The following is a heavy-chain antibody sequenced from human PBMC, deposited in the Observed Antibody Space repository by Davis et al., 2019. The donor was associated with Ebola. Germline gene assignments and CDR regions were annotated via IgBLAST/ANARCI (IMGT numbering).Heavy chain of an antibody. V-gene: IGHV4-39*07. CDR3: ARGRGWYVGRFDY. D-gene: IGHD6-19*01. J-gene: IGHJ4*02. CDR1: GGSISSSNFY. Sequence: MPGGSLRLSCTVSGGSISSSNFYWGWIRQPPVKGLEWIGNIYYGGNTYYSPSLKSRVTISVDTSKNQFSLKLSSVTAADTAVYYCARGRGWYVGRFDYWGQGTLVTVSS. CDR2: IYYGGNT.